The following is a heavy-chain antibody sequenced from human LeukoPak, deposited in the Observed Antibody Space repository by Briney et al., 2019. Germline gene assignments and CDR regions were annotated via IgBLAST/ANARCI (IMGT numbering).Heavy chain of an antibody. Sequence: PGRSLRLSCAASGFTFSSYGMHGVRQAPGKGLEGVAFISYDGSHKYYADSVKGRFIISGENYKNSMYLQMNSLRAEDTAVYFCAKESSSWDKRYCQHWGQGTLVPVSS. V-gene: IGHV3-30*18. CDR1: GFTFSSYG. D-gene: IGHD6-13*01. CDR2: ISYDGSHK. J-gene: IGHJ1*01. CDR3: AKESSSWDKRYCQH.